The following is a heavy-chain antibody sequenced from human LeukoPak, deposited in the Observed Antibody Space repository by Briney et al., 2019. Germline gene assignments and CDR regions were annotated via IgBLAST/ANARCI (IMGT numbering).Heavy chain of an antibody. CDR3: ARDRRSGYYYGPWDY. CDR1: GGSISSGGYY. J-gene: IGHJ4*02. CDR2: IYYNGST. Sequence: SETLSLTCTVSGGSISSGGYYWSWIRQHPGKGLEWIGYIYYNGSTYYNPSLKSRVTISVDTSKNQFSLKLSSVTAADTAVYYCARDRRSGYYYGPWDYWGQGTLVTVSS. D-gene: IGHD3-22*01. V-gene: IGHV4-31*03.